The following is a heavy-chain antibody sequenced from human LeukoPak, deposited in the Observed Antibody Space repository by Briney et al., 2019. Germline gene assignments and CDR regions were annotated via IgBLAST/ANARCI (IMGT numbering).Heavy chain of an antibody. CDR1: GFAFSSYA. CDR3: ARDIYSGLLAGYFDY. CDR2: IAYDGSNK. Sequence: GGSLRLSCAASGFAFSSYAMHWVRQAPGKGLEWVAVIAYDGSNKYYADSVKGRFTISRDNSKNTLYLQMNSLRAEDTAVYYCARDIYSGLLAGYFDYWGQGTLVTVSS. V-gene: IGHV3-30-3*01. D-gene: IGHD5-12*01. J-gene: IGHJ4*02.